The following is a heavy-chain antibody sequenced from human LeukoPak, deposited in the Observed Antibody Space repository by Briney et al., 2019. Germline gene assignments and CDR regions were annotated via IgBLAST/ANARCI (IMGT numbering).Heavy chain of an antibody. D-gene: IGHD3-3*01. CDR3: ARDRHYDFWSGYRLFDY. V-gene: IGHV3-48*03. Sequence: GGSLRLSCAASGFTFSSYEMNWVRQAPGKGLEWVSYISSSGSTIYYADSVKGRFTISRDNAKNSLYLQMNSLRAEDTAVYYCARDRHYDFWSGYRLFDYWGQGTLVTVSS. CDR2: ISSSGSTI. J-gene: IGHJ4*02. CDR1: GFTFSSYE.